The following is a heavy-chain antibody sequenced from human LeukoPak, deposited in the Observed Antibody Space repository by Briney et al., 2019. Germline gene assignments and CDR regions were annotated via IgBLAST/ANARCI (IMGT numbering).Heavy chain of an antibody. CDR3: AGLELLSDAFDI. J-gene: IGHJ3*02. CDR1: GFTVSSNY. V-gene: IGHV3-23*01. Sequence: GGSLRLSCAASGFTVSSNYMSWVRQAPGKGLEWVSAISGSGGSTYYADSVKGRFTISRDNSKNTLYLQMNSLRAEDTAVYYCAGLELLSDAFDIWGQGTMVTVSS. D-gene: IGHD1-7*01. CDR2: ISGSGGST.